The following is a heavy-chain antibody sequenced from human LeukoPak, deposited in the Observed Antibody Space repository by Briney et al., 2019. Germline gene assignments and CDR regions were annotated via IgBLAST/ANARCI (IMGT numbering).Heavy chain of an antibody. V-gene: IGHV3-11*01. Sequence: PGGSLRLSCAASGFTFSDYYMNWIRQAPGKGLEWVSYISSSGSAIKYADSVKGRFTISRDNAKNSLDLQMNSLTVEDTAVYYCVRRRGSAYGVLDYWGQGALVTVSP. CDR2: ISSSGSAI. CDR1: GFTFSDYY. J-gene: IGHJ4*02. CDR3: VRRRGSAYGVLDY. D-gene: IGHD5-18*01.